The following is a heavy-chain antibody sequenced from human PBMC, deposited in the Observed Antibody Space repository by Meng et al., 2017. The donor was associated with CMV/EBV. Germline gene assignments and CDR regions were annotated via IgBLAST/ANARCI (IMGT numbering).Heavy chain of an antibody. D-gene: IGHD3-22*01. V-gene: IGHV4-34*01. CDR1: GGSFSGYY. CDR3: AIFDSSGYYKDY. J-gene: IGHJ4*02. CDR2: INHSGST. Sequence: SQTPSLTCAVYGGSFSGYYWSWIRQPPGKGLEWIGEINHSGSTNYNPSLKSRVAISVDTSKNQFSLKLSSVTAADTAVYHCAIFDSSGYYKDYWGQGTLVTVSS.